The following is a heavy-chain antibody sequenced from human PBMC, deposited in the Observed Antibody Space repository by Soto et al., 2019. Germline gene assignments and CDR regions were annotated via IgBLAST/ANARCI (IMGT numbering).Heavy chain of an antibody. J-gene: IGHJ6*02. CDR3: AKAEHYFVYDFDYYYGMDV. V-gene: IGHV3-23*01. CDR2: ISGSGGST. Sequence: GGSLRLSCAASGFTFSSYAMSWVRQAPGKGLEWVSAISGSGGSTYYADSVKGRFTISRDNSKTTLYLQLNSLRDEDTADYYFAKAEHYFVYDFDYYYGMDVWGQGTTVTVSS. D-gene: IGHD2-8*01. CDR1: GFTFSSYA.